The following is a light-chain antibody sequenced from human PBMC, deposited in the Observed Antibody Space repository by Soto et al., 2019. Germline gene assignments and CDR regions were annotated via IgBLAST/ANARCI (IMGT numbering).Light chain of an antibody. J-gene: IGLJ2*01. CDR2: RNN. V-gene: IGLV1-47*01. CDR1: SSNIGSNY. CDR3: AAWDASLSAVV. Sequence: QSVLTQPPSASGTPGQRVTISCSGSSSNIGSNYVYWYQQLPGTAPKLLIYRNNQRPSGVPDRFSGSKSDTSASLAISGLRSEDEADYYCAAWDASLSAVVFGGGTKVTVL.